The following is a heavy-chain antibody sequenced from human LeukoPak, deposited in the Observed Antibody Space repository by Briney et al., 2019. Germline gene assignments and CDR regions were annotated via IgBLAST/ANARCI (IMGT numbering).Heavy chain of an antibody. J-gene: IGHJ4*02. V-gene: IGHV3-30*03. CDR2: ISYDGSNK. CDR1: GFTFSSNG. CDR3: ATDYYGSGREGYFDY. Sequence: GRSLRLSCAASGFTFSSNGMHWVRQAPGKGLEWVAVISYDGSNKYYADSVKGRFTISRDNSKNTLYLQMNSLRAEDTAVYYCATDYYGSGREGYFDYWGQGTLVTVSS. D-gene: IGHD3-10*01.